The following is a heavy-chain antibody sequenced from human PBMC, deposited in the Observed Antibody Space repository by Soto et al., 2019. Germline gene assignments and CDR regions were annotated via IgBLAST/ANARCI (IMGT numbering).Heavy chain of an antibody. Sequence: VGSLRFSCEASGFNFRDFWMHWVRQPPGKGPEWVSNIPSDGRDVSYADSVRGRFTISRDDARNTLYLQMNDLRVEDTAIYYCTRHDSGLGIDYWGQGTQVTVSS. CDR3: TRHDSGLGIDY. J-gene: IGHJ4*02. D-gene: IGHD3-16*01. V-gene: IGHV3-74*01. CDR2: IPSDGRDV. CDR1: GFNFRDFW.